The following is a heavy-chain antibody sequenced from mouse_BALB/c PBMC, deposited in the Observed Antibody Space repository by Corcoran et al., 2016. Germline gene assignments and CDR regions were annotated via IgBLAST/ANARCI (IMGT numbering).Heavy chain of an antibody. Sequence: EAQLQQSGPELVKPGASVKISCKASGYSFTGYYMHWVKQSHVKSLEWIGRINPYNGATSYNQNFKDKASLTVDKSSSTAYMELHSLTSEDSAVYYCVRGALLRYFDYWGQGTTLTVSS. CDR1: GYSFTGYY. D-gene: IGHD1-1*01. J-gene: IGHJ2*01. CDR2: INPYNGAT. CDR3: VRGALLRYFDY. V-gene: IGHV1-26*01.